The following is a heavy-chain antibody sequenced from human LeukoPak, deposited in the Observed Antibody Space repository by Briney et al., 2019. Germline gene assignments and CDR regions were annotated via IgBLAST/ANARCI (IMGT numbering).Heavy chain of an antibody. D-gene: IGHD5-24*01. J-gene: IGHJ3*02. CDR3: ARDRSNRRDGYNWDGGSDAFDI. V-gene: IGHV3-74*01. Sequence: SGGSLRLSCAASGFTFSSYWMHWVRQAPGKGLVWVSRINTDGSSTSYADSVKGRFTISRDNAKNSLYLQMNSLRAEDTAVYYCARDRSNRRDGYNWDGGSDAFDIWGQGTMVTVSS. CDR1: GFTFSSYW. CDR2: INTDGSST.